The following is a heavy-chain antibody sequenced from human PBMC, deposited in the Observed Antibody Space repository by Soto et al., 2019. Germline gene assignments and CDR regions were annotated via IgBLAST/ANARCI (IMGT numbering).Heavy chain of an antibody. J-gene: IGHJ6*02. D-gene: IGHD3-10*01. CDR2: ISGYNGNT. Sequence: QAQLVQSGAEVKKPGASVKVSCKASGYTFSSKGITWVRQAPGKGLELMAWISGYNGNTNYAQNLQGRVTMTTDTSTKTAYMAPSSLRSDDTAAYYCARDDFVVRGVYYYYGMDVWGQGTKVTVSS. V-gene: IGHV1-18*01. CDR1: GYTFSSKG. CDR3: ARDDFVVRGVYYYYGMDV.